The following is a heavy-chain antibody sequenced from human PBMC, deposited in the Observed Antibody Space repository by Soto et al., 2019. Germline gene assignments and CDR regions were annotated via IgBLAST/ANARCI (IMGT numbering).Heavy chain of an antibody. Sequence: PGGSLRLSCAASGFTFSNYAMHWVRQAPGKGLEWLAIISYDGDNEYYADSVRGRFTISRDNSKNTLYLQTNNLRHEDTAVYYCAKEYDNGGYYSDYWGQGTLVTVSS. J-gene: IGHJ4*02. CDR2: ISYDGDNE. CDR1: GFTFSNYA. CDR3: AKEYDNGGYYSDY. D-gene: IGHD3-22*01. V-gene: IGHV3-30*18.